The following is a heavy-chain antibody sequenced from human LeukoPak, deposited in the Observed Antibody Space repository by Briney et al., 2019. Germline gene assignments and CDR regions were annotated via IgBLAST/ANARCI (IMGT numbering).Heavy chain of an antibody. CDR2: ISAYNGNT. CDR3: ARDSGPYNYDSSGFDS. J-gene: IGHJ4*02. V-gene: IGHV1-18*01. D-gene: IGHD3-22*01. Sequence: ASVKVSCKASGYTFTSYGISWVRQAPGQGLEWMGWISAYNGNTNYAQKLQGRVTMTTDTSTSTAYMELRSLRSDDTAVYYCARDSGPYNYDSSGFDSWGQGTLVTVSS. CDR1: GYTFTSYG.